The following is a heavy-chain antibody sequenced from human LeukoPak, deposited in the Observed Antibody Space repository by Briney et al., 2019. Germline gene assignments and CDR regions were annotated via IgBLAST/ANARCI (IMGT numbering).Heavy chain of an antibody. CDR3: ARGKRIAAATHFDY. CDR1: GYTFTSYA. V-gene: IGHV1-3*01. D-gene: IGHD6-13*01. Sequence: ASVKVSCKASGYTFTSYAMHWVRQAPGQRLEWMGWINAGNGNTKYSQKFQGRVTITRDTSASTAYMELSSLRSEDTAVYYCARGKRIAAATHFDYWGQGTPVTVSS. CDR2: INAGNGNT. J-gene: IGHJ4*02.